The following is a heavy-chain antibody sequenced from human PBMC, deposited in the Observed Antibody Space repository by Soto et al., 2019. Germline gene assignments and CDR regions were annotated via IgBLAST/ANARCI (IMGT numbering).Heavy chain of an antibody. Sequence: QVQLQQSGPGLVKPSQTLSLTCAISGDSVSSNSAAWNWIRQSPSRCLEWLGRTYYRSKWDNEYAVYVKSRITINPDTSKNQFSLQLNSVTPEGTAVYYCAREGLVVTPDAFDIWGQGTMVTVSS. CDR2: TYYRSKWDN. CDR3: AREGLVVTPDAFDI. D-gene: IGHD3-22*01. J-gene: IGHJ3*02. V-gene: IGHV6-1*01. CDR1: GDSVSSNSAA.